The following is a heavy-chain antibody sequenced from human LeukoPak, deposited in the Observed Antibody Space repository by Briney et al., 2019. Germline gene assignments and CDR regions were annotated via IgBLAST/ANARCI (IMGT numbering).Heavy chain of an antibody. J-gene: IGHJ2*01. V-gene: IGHV3-9*01. Sequence: GRSLRLSRAVSGFNFDDYAMHWVRQAPGRGLEWVSGINWKTGNGIYADSVKGRFTISRDNAKNSLYLQMSSLRAEDTALYYCTRRAARWQFDLWGRGTLLTVSS. CDR2: INWKTGNG. D-gene: IGHD5-24*01. CDR1: GFNFDDYA. CDR3: TRRAARWQFDL.